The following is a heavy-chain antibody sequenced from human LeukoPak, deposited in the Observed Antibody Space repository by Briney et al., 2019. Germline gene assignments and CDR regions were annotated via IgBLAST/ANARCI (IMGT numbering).Heavy chain of an antibody. J-gene: IGHJ4*02. CDR2: IIPIFGIA. CDR3: AREDPTVMFDY. D-gene: IGHD1-1*01. Sequence: SVKVSCKASGGTFSSYAISWVRQAPGQGLEWMGRIIPIFGIANYAQKCQGRVTITADKSTSTAYMELSSLRSEDTAVYYCAREDPTVMFDYWGQGTLVTVSS. CDR1: GGTFSSYA. V-gene: IGHV1-69*04.